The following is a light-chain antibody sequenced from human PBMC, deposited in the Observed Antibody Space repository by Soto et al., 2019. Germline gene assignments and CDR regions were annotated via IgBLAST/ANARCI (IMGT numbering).Light chain of an antibody. Sequence: DIQMTQSPSSLSASLGDRVTITCRASQDIGVYLAWFQQKPGKVPKLLIYAASTLQSGVPSRFSGSGSGTDFTLTISSLQPEDFATYYCQKYNSAPLTFGGRTKVEIK. CDR3: QKYNSAPLT. CDR2: AAS. J-gene: IGKJ4*01. CDR1: QDIGVY. V-gene: IGKV1-27*01.